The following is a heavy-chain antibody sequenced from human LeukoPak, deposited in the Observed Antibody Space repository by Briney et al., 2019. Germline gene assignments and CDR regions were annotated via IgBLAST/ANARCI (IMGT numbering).Heavy chain of an antibody. Sequence: GGSLRLSCAAPGFTFSSYSMNWVRQAPGKGLEWVSSISSSSSYIYYADSVKGRFTISRDNSRDTLYLQMDSLRAEDTAVYYCAKRPTTVTTFGRDYWGQGTLVTVSS. D-gene: IGHD4-17*01. CDR2: ISSSSSYI. V-gene: IGHV3-21*04. J-gene: IGHJ4*02. CDR3: AKRPTTVTTFGRDY. CDR1: GFTFSSYS.